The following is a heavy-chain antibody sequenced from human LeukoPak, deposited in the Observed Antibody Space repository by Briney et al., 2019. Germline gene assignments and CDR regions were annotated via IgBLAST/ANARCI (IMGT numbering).Heavy chain of an antibody. Sequence: PGGSLRLSCAVSGFSFSGSAVHWVRQASGKGLEWVARIRSKDNKYATAYVESVKGRFTISRDDSKSTAYLQMNSLRVEDTAVYYCTAGSPCRGDCYRYLDYWGQGSLVTVSS. CDR2: IRSKDNKYAT. J-gene: IGHJ4*02. CDR1: GFSFSGSA. CDR3: TAGSPCRGDCYRYLDY. V-gene: IGHV3-73*01. D-gene: IGHD2-21*02.